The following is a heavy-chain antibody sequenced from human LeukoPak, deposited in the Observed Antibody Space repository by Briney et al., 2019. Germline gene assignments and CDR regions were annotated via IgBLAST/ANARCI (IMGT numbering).Heavy chain of an antibody. V-gene: IGHV3-9*01. CDR2: ISWNSGSI. CDR3: AKDPMGYSYGHFDY. Sequence: PGGSLRLSCAASGFTFDDYAMHWVRQAPGKGLEWVSGISWNSGSIGYADSVKGRFTISRDNAKNSLYLQMNSLRAEDTALYYCAKDPMGYSYGHFDYWGQGTLVTVSS. D-gene: IGHD5-18*01. CDR1: GFTFDDYA. J-gene: IGHJ4*02.